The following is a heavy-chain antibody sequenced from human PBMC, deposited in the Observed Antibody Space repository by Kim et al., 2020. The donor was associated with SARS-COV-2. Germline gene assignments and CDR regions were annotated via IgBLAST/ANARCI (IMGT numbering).Heavy chain of an antibody. CDR1: GFTFSSYG. Sequence: GGYLRLSCAASGFTFSSYGMHWVRQAPGKGLEWVAVISYDGSNKYYADSVKGRFTISRDNSKNTLYLQMNSLRAEDTAVYYCAKEGVTMIVVVPAFDIWGQGTMVTVSS. V-gene: IGHV3-30*18. D-gene: IGHD3-22*01. CDR3: AKEGVTMIVVVPAFDI. J-gene: IGHJ3*02. CDR2: ISYDGSNK.